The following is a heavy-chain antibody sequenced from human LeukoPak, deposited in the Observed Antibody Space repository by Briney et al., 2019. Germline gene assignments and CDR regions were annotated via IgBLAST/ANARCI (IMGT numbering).Heavy chain of an antibody. J-gene: IGHJ4*02. CDR1: GGAFSGYY. Sequence: SETLSLTCAVYGGAFSGYYWSWIRQPPGKGLEWIGEINHSGSTNYNPSLKSRVTMSVDTSKNQFSLKLSAVTAADTAVYFCSSGPYFDYWGQGTLVTVSS. CDR2: INHSGST. CDR3: SSGPYFDY. D-gene: IGHD6-25*01. V-gene: IGHV4-34*01.